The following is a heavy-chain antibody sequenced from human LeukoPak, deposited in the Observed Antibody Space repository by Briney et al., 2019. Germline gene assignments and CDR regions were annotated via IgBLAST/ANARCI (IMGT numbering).Heavy chain of an antibody. J-gene: IGHJ3*02. Sequence: GASVKVSCKVSGYTLTELSMHWVRQAPGRGLEWMGGFDPEDGETIYAQKFQGRVTMTEDTSTDTAYMELSSLRSEDTAVYYCAASKTLGATWGAFDIWGQGTMVTVSS. CDR3: AASKTLGATWGAFDI. CDR1: GYTLTELS. V-gene: IGHV1-24*01. D-gene: IGHD1-26*01. CDR2: FDPEDGET.